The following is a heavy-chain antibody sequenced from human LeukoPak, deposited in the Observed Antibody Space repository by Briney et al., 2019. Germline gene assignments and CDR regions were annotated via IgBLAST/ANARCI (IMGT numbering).Heavy chain of an antibody. Sequence: GGSLRLSCAASGFTFSSYGMHWVRQAPGKGLEWVSYISSSGSTIYYADSVKGRFTISRDNAKNSLYLQMNSLRAEDTAVYYCARESGSGWEIDYWGQGTLVTVSS. J-gene: IGHJ4*02. V-gene: IGHV3-48*04. CDR2: ISSSGSTI. CDR1: GFTFSSYG. CDR3: ARESGSGWEIDY. D-gene: IGHD6-19*01.